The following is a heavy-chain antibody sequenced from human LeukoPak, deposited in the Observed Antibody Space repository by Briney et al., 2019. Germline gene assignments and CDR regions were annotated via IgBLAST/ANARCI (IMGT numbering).Heavy chain of an antibody. D-gene: IGHD3-22*01. CDR2: INHSGST. CDR1: GGSFSGYY. CDR3: ARADGSRYYYDSSGYSDAFDI. Sequence: SETLSLTCAVYGGSFSGYYWSWIRQPPGKGLEWIGEINHSGSTNYNPSLTSRVTISVDTSKNQFSLKLSSVTAADTAVYYCARADGSRYYYDSSGYSDAFDIWGQGTMVTVSS. J-gene: IGHJ3*02. V-gene: IGHV4-34*01.